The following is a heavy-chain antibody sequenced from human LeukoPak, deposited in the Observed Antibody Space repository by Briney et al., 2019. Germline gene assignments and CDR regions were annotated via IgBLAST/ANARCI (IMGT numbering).Heavy chain of an antibody. CDR3: ARGGASSRYFGY. Sequence: SETLSLTCTVSGGSVSGHFWSWIRQPPGKGLEWIGFVSYSGDTNYSPSFNGRVTISLDTSKSQFSLNLNSVTAADTAVYFCARGGASSRYFGYWGQGTLVTVSS. J-gene: IGHJ4*02. CDR2: VSYSGDT. V-gene: IGHV4-59*02. D-gene: IGHD1-26*01. CDR1: GGSVSGHF.